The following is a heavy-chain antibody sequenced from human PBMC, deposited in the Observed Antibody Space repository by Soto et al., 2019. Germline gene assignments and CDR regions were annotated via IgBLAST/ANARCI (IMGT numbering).Heavy chain of an antibody. CDR2: INPRGGST. J-gene: IGHJ4*02. V-gene: IGHV1-46*01. CDR3: ARDRYCSVGSCWEGYFEY. Sequence: QVQLVQSGAEVKKPGASVKVSCKASGYTFTSYYMHWVRQAPGQGLEWMGIINPRGGSTSYAQKFQGRVTMTRDTSTSTVYMELSSLRSEDTAVYYCARDRYCSVGSCWEGYFEYWGQGTLVTVSS. CDR1: GYTFTSYY. D-gene: IGHD2-15*01.